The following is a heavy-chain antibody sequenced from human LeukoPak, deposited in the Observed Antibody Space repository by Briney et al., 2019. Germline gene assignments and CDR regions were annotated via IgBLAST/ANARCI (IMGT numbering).Heavy chain of an antibody. CDR3: ARGSTYYDSSGQVPFDY. CDR2: ISSSSSTI. Sequence: GGSLRLSCAASGFTFSTYSMNWVRQAPGKGLEWVSFISSSSSTIYYADSVKGRFTISRDNAKNSLYLQMNSLRAEDTAVYYCARGSTYYDSSGQVPFDYWGQGTLVTVSS. D-gene: IGHD3-22*01. CDR1: GFTFSTYS. V-gene: IGHV3-48*01. J-gene: IGHJ4*02.